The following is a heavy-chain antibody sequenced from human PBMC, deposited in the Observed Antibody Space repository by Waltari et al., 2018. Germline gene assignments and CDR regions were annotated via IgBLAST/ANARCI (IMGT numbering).Heavy chain of an antibody. V-gene: IGHV1-3*01. CDR3: ARGDYSNYELDY. CDR2: INAGNGNT. Sequence: QVQLVQSGAEVKKPGASVKVSCKASGYTFTSYAMHWVRQAPGQRLEWKGWINAGNGNTKYSQKFQGRVTITRDTSASTAYMELSSLRSKDTAVHYCARGDYSNYELDYWGQGTLVTVSS. J-gene: IGHJ4*02. D-gene: IGHD4-4*01. CDR1: GYTFTSYA.